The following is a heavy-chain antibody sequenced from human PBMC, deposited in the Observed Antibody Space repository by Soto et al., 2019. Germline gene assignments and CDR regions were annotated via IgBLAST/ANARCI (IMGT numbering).Heavy chain of an antibody. J-gene: IGHJ4*02. D-gene: IGHD3-10*01. CDR3: ARETSAAWPYYLDY. CDR2: ISYDGSNK. V-gene: IGHV3-30*03. CDR1: GFTFSSYG. Sequence: PGGSLRLSCAASGFTFSSYGMHWVRQAPGKGLEWVAVISYDGSNKYYADSVKGRFTISRDNAKNSLYLQMNSLRAEDTAVYYCARETSAAWPYYLDYWGQGTLVTVSS.